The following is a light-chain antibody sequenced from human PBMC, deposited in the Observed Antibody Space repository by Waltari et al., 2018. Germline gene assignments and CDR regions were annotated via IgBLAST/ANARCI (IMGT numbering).Light chain of an antibody. CDR3: QSYDTSLSGYV. V-gene: IGLV1-40*01. Sequence: QSVLTQPPSVSGAPGQRVTISGTGSSSNIGEGYDVHWYQQLPGPAPKALIYGNSNRPSGVPDRLSGSKSGTSASLAITGLQGDDEAEYYCQSYDTSLSGYVFGTGTKVTVL. CDR2: GNS. CDR1: SSNIGEGYD. J-gene: IGLJ1*01.